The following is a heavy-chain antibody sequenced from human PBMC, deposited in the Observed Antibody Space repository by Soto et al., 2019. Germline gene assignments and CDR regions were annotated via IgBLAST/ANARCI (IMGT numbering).Heavy chain of an antibody. Sequence: SETLSLTCAVSGGSISSSNWWSWVRQPPGKGLEWIGEIYHSGSTNYNPSLKSRVTISVDKSKNQFSLKLSSVTAADTAVYYCARAGYSSSWYYYYGMDVWGQGTTVTVS. V-gene: IGHV4-4*02. CDR3: ARAGYSSSWYYYYGMDV. CDR2: IYHSGST. D-gene: IGHD6-13*01. CDR1: GGSISSSNW. J-gene: IGHJ6*02.